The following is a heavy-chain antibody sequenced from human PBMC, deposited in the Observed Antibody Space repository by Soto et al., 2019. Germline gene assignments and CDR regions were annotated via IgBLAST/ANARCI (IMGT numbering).Heavy chain of an antibody. CDR2: IYYSGST. CDR3: ARGSYYDFWSGQNFDY. Sequence: QVQLQESGPGLVKPSQTLSLTCTVSGGSISSGGYYWSWIRQHPGKGLEWIGYIYYSGSTYYNPSLKSRVTISVDTSKNQFALKLSSVTAADTAVYYCARGSYYDFWSGQNFDYWGQGTLVTVSS. D-gene: IGHD3-3*01. V-gene: IGHV4-31*03. J-gene: IGHJ4*02. CDR1: GGSISSGGYY.